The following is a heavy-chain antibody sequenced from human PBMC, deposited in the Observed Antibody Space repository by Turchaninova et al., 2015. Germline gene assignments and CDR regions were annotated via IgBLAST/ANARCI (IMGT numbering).Heavy chain of an antibody. CDR3: TRQDGDYPGSDLVHL. V-gene: IGHV3-73*01. D-gene: IGHD4-17*01. J-gene: IGHJ1*01. CDR2: IRSKSNNYAT. Sequence: VGSWGGLVQPGGSLKLSCAASGFTVSGSAVHWVRQASGKGLEWVGRIRSKSNNYATAYAEPVKGRFTISRDDSENTAYLQMNGLKTEDTALYYCTRQDGDYPGSDLVHLWGQGTLVTVSS. CDR1: GFTVSGSA.